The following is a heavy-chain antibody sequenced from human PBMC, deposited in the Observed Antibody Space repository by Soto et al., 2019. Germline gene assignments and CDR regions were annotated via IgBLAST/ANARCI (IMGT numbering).Heavy chain of an antibody. CDR2: IYYSGST. J-gene: IGHJ4*02. CDR3: ARRGDILTGHGLDY. V-gene: IGHV4-30-4*01. CDR1: GGSISSGDYY. D-gene: IGHD3-9*01. Sequence: SETLSLTCTVSGGSISSGDYYWSWIRQPPGKGLEWIGYIYYSGSTYYNPSLKSRVTISVDTSKNQFSLKLSSVTAADTAVYYCARRGDILTGHGLDYWGQGTLVTVSS.